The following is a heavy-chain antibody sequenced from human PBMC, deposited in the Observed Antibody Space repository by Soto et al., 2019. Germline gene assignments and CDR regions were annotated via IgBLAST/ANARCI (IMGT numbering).Heavy chain of an antibody. CDR1: FTFSMYS. Sequence: EVQVVESGGGLVTPGGSLRLSCSFTFSMYSMNWVRQAPGKVLEWVASISSGGSYIKYADSVKGRFTISRDNAKNSVSLQMNSLRVEDTAIYYCTRDQGGSYDSWFDPWGQGTLVTVSS. V-gene: IGHV3-21*01. D-gene: IGHD1-26*01. CDR3: TRDQGGSYDSWFDP. J-gene: IGHJ5*02. CDR2: ISSGGSYI.